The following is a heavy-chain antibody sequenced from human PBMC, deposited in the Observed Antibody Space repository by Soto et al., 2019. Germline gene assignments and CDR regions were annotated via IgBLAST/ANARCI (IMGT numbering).Heavy chain of an antibody. D-gene: IGHD2-8*01. CDR3: VRLIGNSWLDD. Sequence: SQTLSLTCAISGDSVSSDSVTWNWIRHSPSRGLEWLGRTYYRSKWYSDYALSVKSRVTINADMSKNQVSLQLNSVTPEDSAVYYCVRLIGNSWLDDWGQGTLVTVSS. J-gene: IGHJ5*01. CDR2: TYYRSKWYS. CDR1: GDSVSSDSVT. V-gene: IGHV6-1*01.